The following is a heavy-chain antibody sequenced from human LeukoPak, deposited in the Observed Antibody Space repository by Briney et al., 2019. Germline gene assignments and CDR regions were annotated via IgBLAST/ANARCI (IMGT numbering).Heavy chain of an antibody. CDR2: IYYSGST. CDR3: ARGFGDWGLSWFDP. D-gene: IGHD3-10*01. CDR1: GGSINSYY. V-gene: IGHV4-59*08. J-gene: IGHJ5*02. Sequence: SETLSLTCTVSGGSINSYYWSWIRQPPGKGLEWIGYIYYSGSTKYNPSLKSRVTISLDMSKTQFSLKLTSVTAADTAFYYCARGFGDWGLSWFDPWGQGTLVTVSS.